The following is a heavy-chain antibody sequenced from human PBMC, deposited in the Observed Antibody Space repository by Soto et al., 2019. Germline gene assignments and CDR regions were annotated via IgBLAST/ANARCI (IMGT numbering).Heavy chain of an antibody. D-gene: IGHD2-2*01. J-gene: IGHJ5*01. V-gene: IGHV3-30*18. CDR1: GFMFLSYG. CDR2: ISVNGGNK. CDR3: AKDRGGGGSSSIDS. Sequence: VQLVESGGGVVQPGRSLRLSCEASGFMFLSYGFHWVRQAPGKGLEWVAVISVNGGNKDYVDSVKGRFTISRDDSKNTLCLQLDNLRAEDTARYYCAKDRGGGGSSSIDSWGQGTLVSVSS.